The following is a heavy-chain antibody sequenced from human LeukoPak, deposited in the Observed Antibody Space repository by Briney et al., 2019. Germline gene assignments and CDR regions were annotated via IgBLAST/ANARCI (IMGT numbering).Heavy chain of an antibody. V-gene: IGHV3-21*01. J-gene: IGHJ4*02. CDR3: ARDYGSSSWYNYFDY. D-gene: IGHD6-13*01. Sequence: GGSLRLSCAASGFTFSSYSMNWVRQAPGKGLEWVSSISSSSSYIYYADSVKGRFTISRDNAKNSLYLQMNSLRAEDTAVYYCARDYGSSSWYNYFDYWGQGTLVTVSS. CDR1: GFTFSSYS. CDR2: ISSSSSYI.